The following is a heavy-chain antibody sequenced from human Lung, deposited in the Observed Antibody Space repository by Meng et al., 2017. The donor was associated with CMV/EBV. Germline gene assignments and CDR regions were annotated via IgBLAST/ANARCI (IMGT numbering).Heavy chain of an antibody. D-gene: IGHD6-13*01. CDR2: ISAYNGNT. CDR1: GYTSGHTG. Sequence: KGSGYTSGHTGGSWVRQAPGQGLEWVRWISAYNGNTQYAQKLRGRVAMTTDTATNTAYMEVRSLRSDDTAVYYCARDVPASGALMLDYWGQGSLVTVSS. J-gene: IGHJ4*02. V-gene: IGHV1-18*01. CDR3: ARDVPASGALMLDY.